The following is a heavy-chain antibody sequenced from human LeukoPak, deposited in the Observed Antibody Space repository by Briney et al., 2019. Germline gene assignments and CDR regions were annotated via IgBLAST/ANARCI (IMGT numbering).Heavy chain of an antibody. V-gene: IGHV4-30-2*01. CDR1: GGSISSGGYS. Sequence: SQTLSLTCAVSGGSISSGGYSWSWSRQPPGKGLEWIGYIYHSGSTYYNPSRKSRVTISVDRSKNQFSLKLSSVTAADTAVYYCARGSGGSGYYFDYWGQGTLVTVSS. J-gene: IGHJ4*02. CDR3: ARGSGGSGYYFDY. CDR2: IYHSGST. D-gene: IGHD2-15*01.